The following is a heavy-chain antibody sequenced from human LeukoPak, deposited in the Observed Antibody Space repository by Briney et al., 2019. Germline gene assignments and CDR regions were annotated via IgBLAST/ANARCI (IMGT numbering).Heavy chain of an antibody. V-gene: IGHV1-69*13. J-gene: IGHJ6*03. CDR1: GGTFSSYA. CDR2: IIPIFGTA. Sequence: SVKVSCKASGGTFSSYAISWVRQAPGQGLEWMGGIIPIFGTANYAQKFQGRVTITADESTSTAYMELSSLRSEDTAVYYCARDWRYSSSDYYYYYMDVWGKGTTVTVSS. D-gene: IGHD6-6*01. CDR3: ARDWRYSSSDYYYYYMDV.